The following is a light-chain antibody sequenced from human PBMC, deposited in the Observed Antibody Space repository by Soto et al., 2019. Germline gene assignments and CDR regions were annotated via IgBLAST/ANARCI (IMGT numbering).Light chain of an antibody. V-gene: IGLV1-44*01. Sequence: QSVLTQPPSASGTPGQRVTISCSGSRSNIGSNTVNWYQQLPGTAPKLLIYSNNQRPSGVPDRLSGSKSGTSASLAISGLQSEDEADYYCAAWEDSLNGRVFGGGTKLNVL. J-gene: IGLJ2*01. CDR2: SNN. CDR1: RSNIGSNT. CDR3: AAWEDSLNGRV.